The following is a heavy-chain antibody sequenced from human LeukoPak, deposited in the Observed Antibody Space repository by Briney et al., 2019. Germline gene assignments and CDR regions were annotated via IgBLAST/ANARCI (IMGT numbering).Heavy chain of an antibody. V-gene: IGHV3-21*01. D-gene: IGHD1-26*01. CDR2: ISSSSRYI. J-gene: IGHJ4*02. Sequence: MTGGSLRLSCAASGFTFSSYSMNWVRQAPGKGLEWVSCISSSSRYIYYADSVKGRFTISRDNAKNSLNLQMNSLRAEDTAVYYCARGGHDGTYYLSYWGQGTLVTVSS. CDR1: GFTFSSYS. CDR3: ARGGHDGTYYLSY.